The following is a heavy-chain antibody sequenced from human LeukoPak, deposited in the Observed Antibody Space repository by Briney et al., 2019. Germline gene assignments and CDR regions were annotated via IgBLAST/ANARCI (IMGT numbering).Heavy chain of an antibody. D-gene: IGHD3-10*01. Sequence: GSLRLSCAASGITFSSYAMSWIRQPPGKGLEWIGYIYYSGSTNYNPSLKSRVTISVDTSKNQFSLKLSSVTAADTAVYYCARSPTLYFGADYWGQGTLVTVSS. CDR1: GITFSSYA. CDR2: IYYSGST. V-gene: IGHV4-59*01. J-gene: IGHJ4*02. CDR3: ARSPTLYFGADY.